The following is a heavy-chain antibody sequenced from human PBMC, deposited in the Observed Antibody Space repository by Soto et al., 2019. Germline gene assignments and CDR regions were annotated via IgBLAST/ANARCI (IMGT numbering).Heavy chain of an antibody. CDR3: ARVMKVPATAFGAFDI. V-gene: IGHV4-59*01. J-gene: IGHJ3*02. Sequence: SETLSLTCTVSGVSISSYYWSWIRQPPGKGLEWIGYIYYSGSTNYNPSLKSRVTISVDTSKNQFSLKLSSVTAADTAVYYCARVMKVPATAFGAFDIWGQGTMVTVSS. CDR1: GVSISSYY. D-gene: IGHD2-2*01. CDR2: IYYSGST.